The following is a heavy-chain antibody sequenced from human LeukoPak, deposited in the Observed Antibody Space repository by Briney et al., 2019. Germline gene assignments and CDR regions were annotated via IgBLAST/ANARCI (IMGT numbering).Heavy chain of an antibody. V-gene: IGHV4-4*07. D-gene: IGHD6-13*01. CDR2: IYTSGST. CDR3: ARVKAAAGNGGDYYMDV. J-gene: IGHJ6*03. CDR1: GGSISSYY. Sequence: SETLSLTCTVSGGSISSYYWSWIRQPAGKGLEWIGRIYTSGSTNYNPSLKSRVTMSVDTSKNQFSLKLSSVTAADTAVYYCARVKAAAGNGGDYYMDVWGKGTTVTISS.